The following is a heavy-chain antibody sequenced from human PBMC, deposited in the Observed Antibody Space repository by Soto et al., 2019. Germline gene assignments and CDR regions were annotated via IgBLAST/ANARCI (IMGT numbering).Heavy chain of an antibody. CDR3: ARVHASSILRFLEWLPIGDYYYGMDV. D-gene: IGHD3-3*01. CDR2: IKQDGSEK. J-gene: IGHJ6*02. CDR1: GFTFSSYW. Sequence: LRLSCAASGFTFSSYWMSWVRQAPGKGLEWVANIKQDGSEKYYVDSVKGRFTISRDNAKNSLYLQMNSLRAEDTAVYYCARVHASSILRFLEWLPIGDYYYGMDVWGQGTTVTVSS. V-gene: IGHV3-7*01.